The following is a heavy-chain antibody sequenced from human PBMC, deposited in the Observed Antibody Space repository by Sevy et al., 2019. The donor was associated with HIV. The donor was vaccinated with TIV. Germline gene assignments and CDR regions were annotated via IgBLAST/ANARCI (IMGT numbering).Heavy chain of an antibody. CDR1: GGSITSLY. CDR2: IYYNGHI. Sequence: SDTLSLTCTVSGGSITSLYWNWIRQPPGKGLEWIANIYYNGHINYNPSLKSRVTLSLDTSKNQFCLRLSSVTAADTAMYYCAGENAWGRGYSWGQGTLVTVSS. D-gene: IGHD1-26*01. V-gene: IGHV4-59*08. CDR3: AGENAWGRGYS. J-gene: IGHJ4*02.